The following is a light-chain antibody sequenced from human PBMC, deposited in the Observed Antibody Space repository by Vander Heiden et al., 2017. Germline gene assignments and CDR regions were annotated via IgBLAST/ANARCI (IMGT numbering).Light chain of an antibody. CDR2: GAF. CDR3: QHENNWPLT. Sequence: ERLMTQSPATLSVSPGERVTLSCRASQSVSSKLAWYHQKVGQTPRLLIYGAFTRATGIPDRFSGSGSGTDFTLTISSLQFEDFGVYFCQHENNWPLTFGGGTKVDIK. V-gene: IGKV3-15*01. J-gene: IGKJ4*01. CDR1: QSVSSK.